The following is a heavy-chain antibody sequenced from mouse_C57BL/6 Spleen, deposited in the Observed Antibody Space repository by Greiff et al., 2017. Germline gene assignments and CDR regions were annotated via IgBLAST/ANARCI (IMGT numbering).Heavy chain of an antibody. J-gene: IGHJ3*01. CDR2: ISYDGSN. CDR3: AREGDYDGFAY. D-gene: IGHD2-4*01. Sequence: ESGPGLVKPSQSLSLTCSVTGYSITSGYYWNWIRQFPGNKLEWMGYISYDGSNNYNPSLKNRISSTRDTSKNQFFLKLNSVTTEDTATYYCAREGDYDGFAYWGQGTLVTVSA. CDR1: GYSITSGYY. V-gene: IGHV3-6*01.